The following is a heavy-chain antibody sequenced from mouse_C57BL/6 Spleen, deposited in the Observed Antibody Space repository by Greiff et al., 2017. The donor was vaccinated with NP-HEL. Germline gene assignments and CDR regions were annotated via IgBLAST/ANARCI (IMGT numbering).Heavy chain of an antibody. D-gene: IGHD1-1*01. J-gene: IGHJ4*01. V-gene: IGHV1-55*01. CDR3: ERHRITTVPYYAMDY. CDR2: IYPGSGST. Sequence: QVQLQQPGAELVKPGASVKMSCKASGYTFTSYWITWVKQRPGQGLEWIGDIYPGSGSTNYNAKFKSKATLTVDTSSSTAYMQLSSLTSEDSAVYYCERHRITTVPYYAMDYWGQGTSVTVSS. CDR1: GYTFTSYW.